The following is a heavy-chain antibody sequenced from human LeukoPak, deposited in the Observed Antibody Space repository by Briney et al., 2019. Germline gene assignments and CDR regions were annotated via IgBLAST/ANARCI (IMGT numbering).Heavy chain of an antibody. CDR2: IKSDGSTT. J-gene: IGHJ4*02. V-gene: IGHV3-74*01. Sequence: GGSLRLSCAASGFTFNNYWMHWVRHVPGKGLVWVSHIKSDGSTTRYADSVKGRFTISRDNAKNTLYLQMNSLRAEDTAVYYCARGSWGTFDYWGQGTLVTVSS. CDR3: ARGSWGTFDY. D-gene: IGHD3-16*01. CDR1: GFTFNNYW.